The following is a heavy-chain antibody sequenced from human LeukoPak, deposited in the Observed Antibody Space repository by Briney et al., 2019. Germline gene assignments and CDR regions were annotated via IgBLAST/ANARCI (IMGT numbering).Heavy chain of an antibody. CDR2: IYYSGST. J-gene: IGHJ4*02. V-gene: IGHV4-31*03. D-gene: IGHD6-6*01. Sequence: SETLSLTCTVSGGSISSGGYYWSWIRQHPGKGLEWIGYIYYSGSTYYNPSLKSRVAISVDTSKNQFSLKLSSVTAADTAVYYCARQARTALNYFDYWGQGTLVTVS. CDR3: ARQARTALNYFDY. CDR1: GGSISSGGYY.